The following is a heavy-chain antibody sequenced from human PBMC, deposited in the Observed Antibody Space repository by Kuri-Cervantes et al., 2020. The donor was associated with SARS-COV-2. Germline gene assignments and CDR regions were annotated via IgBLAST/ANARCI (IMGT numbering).Heavy chain of an antibody. Sequence: GGSLRLSCAASGFSFSSYAMSWVRQAPGKGLEWVSAISGSGGSTYYADSVKGRFTISRDNSKNTLYLQMNSLRAEDTAVYYCARDRLVRGVPYYYYYGMDVWGQGTTVTVSS. V-gene: IGHV3-23*01. D-gene: IGHD3-10*01. CDR1: GFSFSSYA. J-gene: IGHJ6*02. CDR2: ISGSGGST. CDR3: ARDRLVRGVPYYYYYGMDV.